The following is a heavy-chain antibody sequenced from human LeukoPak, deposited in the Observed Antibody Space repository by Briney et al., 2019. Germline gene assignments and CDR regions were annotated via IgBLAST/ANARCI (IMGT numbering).Heavy chain of an antibody. D-gene: IGHD4-11*01. CDR3: ARDRNYRARYREMDV. V-gene: IGHV4-31*03. J-gene: IGHJ6*04. CDR1: GGSISSGGYY. Sequence: SQTLSLTCTVSGGSISSGGYYWSWLRQHPGKGLEWIGYIYYSGSTYYNPSLKSRVTISVDTSKNQFSLKLSSVTAADTAVYYCARDRNYRARYREMDVWGKGTTVTVSS. CDR2: IYYSGST.